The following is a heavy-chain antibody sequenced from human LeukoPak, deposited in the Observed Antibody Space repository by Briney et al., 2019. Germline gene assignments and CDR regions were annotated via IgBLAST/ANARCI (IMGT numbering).Heavy chain of an antibody. CDR2: ISGSGGST. Sequence: GGSLRLSCAASGFTFSSYAMSWVRQAPGKGLELVSAISGSGGSTYYADSVKGRFTISRDNSKNTLYLQMNSLRAEDTAVYYCAKDLKSGSTAWGFDPWGQGTLVTVSS. V-gene: IGHV3-23*01. CDR3: AKDLKSGSTAWGFDP. D-gene: IGHD1-26*01. J-gene: IGHJ5*02. CDR1: GFTFSSYA.